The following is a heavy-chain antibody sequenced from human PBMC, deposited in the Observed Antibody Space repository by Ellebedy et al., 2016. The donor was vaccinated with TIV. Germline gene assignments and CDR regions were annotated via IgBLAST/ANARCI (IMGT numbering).Heavy chain of an antibody. CDR1: GFTFSSYA. J-gene: IGHJ4*02. Sequence: PGGSLRLSCSASGFTFSSYAMHWVRQAPGKGLEYVSAISSNGGSTYYADSVKGRFTISRDNSRNTLYLQMNSLRAEDTAVYYCARDTPVTATLDYWGQGTLVTVSS. D-gene: IGHD2-21*02. V-gene: IGHV3-64*04. CDR2: ISSNGGST. CDR3: ARDTPVTATLDY.